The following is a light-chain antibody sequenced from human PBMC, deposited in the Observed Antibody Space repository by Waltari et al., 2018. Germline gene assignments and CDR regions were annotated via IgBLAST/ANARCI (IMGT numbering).Light chain of an antibody. J-gene: IGLJ3*02. CDR3: NEYTIRRTWV. CDR2: DVS. V-gene: IGLV2-14*03. CDR1: SSDLGGYKY. Sequence: QSALTQPASVSGSPGQSITISCTGTSSDLGGYKYVSWYQQHPGKAPKLKIFDVSTRSYGTTNRMSSAKCGNTASLAISGLQTADVADYFCNEYTIRRTWVFGGRTKLTVL.